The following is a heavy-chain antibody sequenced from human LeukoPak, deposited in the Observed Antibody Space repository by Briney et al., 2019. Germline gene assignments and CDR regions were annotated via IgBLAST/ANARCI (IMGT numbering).Heavy chain of an antibody. Sequence: SETLSLTCTVSGASISSGGYYWTWIRQHPGKGLEWIGYIYNSGSGSTYYNPSLKSRLTISLDTSKNQFSLKLTSVTAADTAVYYCAREVVLVAAYYFDYWGQGTLVTVSS. J-gene: IGHJ4*02. CDR3: AREVVLVAAYYFDY. D-gene: IGHD2-15*01. CDR1: GASISSGGYY. CDR2: IYNSGSGST. V-gene: IGHV4-31*03.